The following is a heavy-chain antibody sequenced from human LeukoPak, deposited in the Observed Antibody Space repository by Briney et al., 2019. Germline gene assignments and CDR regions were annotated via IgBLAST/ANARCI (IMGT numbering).Heavy chain of an antibody. J-gene: IGHJ4*02. Sequence: GASVKVSCKVSGYTLTELSMHWVRQAPGKGLEWMGGFDPEDGETIYAQKFQGRVTMTEDTSTDTAYMELGSLRSEDTAVYYCATVSSSGWQSIDYWGQGTLVTVSS. CDR1: GYTLTELS. V-gene: IGHV1-24*01. CDR3: ATVSSSGWQSIDY. D-gene: IGHD6-19*01. CDR2: FDPEDGET.